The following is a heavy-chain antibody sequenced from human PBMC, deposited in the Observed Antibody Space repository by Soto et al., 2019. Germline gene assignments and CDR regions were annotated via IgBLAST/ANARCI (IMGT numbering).Heavy chain of an antibody. CDR1: GETFTDYY. CDR2: INPNSGVT. Sequence: QVQLVQSGAEVKKPGASVTVSCRSSGETFTDYYMHWVRQAPGQGLEWMGWINPNSGVTKYAQKFQGWVTMTRDTSIRTVYMQLSRLRSDDTAVYYCARESGGATATLDYYYFYMDVWGTGTTVTVSS. D-gene: IGHD5-12*01. J-gene: IGHJ6*03. CDR3: ARESGGATATLDYYYFYMDV. V-gene: IGHV1-2*04.